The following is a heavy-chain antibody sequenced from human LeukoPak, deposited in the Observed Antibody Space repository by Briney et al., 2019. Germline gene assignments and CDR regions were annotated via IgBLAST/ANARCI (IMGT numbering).Heavy chain of an antibody. D-gene: IGHD6-6*01. CDR1: GYTLTELS. CDR3: ARTEYSSSWSYYYYMDV. V-gene: IGHV1-69*13. J-gene: IGHJ6*03. CDR2: IIPIFGTA. Sequence: SVKVSCKVSGYTLTELSMHWVRQAPGQGLEWMGGIIPIFGTANYAQKFQGRVTITADESTSTAYMELSSLRSEDTAVYYCARTEYSSSWSYYYYMDVWGKGTTVTVSS.